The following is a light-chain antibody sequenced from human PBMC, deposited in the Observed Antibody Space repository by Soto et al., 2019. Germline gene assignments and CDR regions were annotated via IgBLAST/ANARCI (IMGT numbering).Light chain of an antibody. Sequence: EVVLTQSPGTLSLSPGERATLPSRPSQSVGNNYFAWYQQKPGQAPRLLIFGSSDRATGFPDRFSGSGSGTDFTLTISRLEPEDFAVYYCQQYGSSPPYTFGQGTKLEIK. CDR2: GSS. CDR1: QSVGNNY. V-gene: IGKV3-20*01. J-gene: IGKJ2*01. CDR3: QQYGSSPPYT.